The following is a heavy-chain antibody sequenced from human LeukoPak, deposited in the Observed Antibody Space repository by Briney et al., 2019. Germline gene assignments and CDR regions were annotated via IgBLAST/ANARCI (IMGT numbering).Heavy chain of an antibody. CDR3: ASTYSSSSSFDY. J-gene: IGHJ4*02. D-gene: IGHD6-6*01. Sequence: PGRSLRLSCAASGFTFSSYAMHWVRQAPGKGLEWVAVISYDGSNKYYADSVKGRFTISRDNSKNTLYLQMNSLRAEDTAVYYCASTYSSSSSFDYWGQGTLVTVSS. CDR2: ISYDGSNK. CDR1: GFTFSSYA. V-gene: IGHV3-30-3*01.